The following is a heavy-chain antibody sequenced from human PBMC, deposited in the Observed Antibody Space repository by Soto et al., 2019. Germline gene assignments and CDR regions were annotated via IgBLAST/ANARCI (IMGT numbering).Heavy chain of an antibody. J-gene: IGHJ4*02. Sequence: SETLSLTCTVSGGSISSYYWSWVRQPAGKGLEWIGRIYASGSTNYNPSLRSRVAMSVDTSKNQFSLRLTSVTAADTGVYYCARTGQGPTTFGLNLDYWGQGALVTVSS. CDR3: ARTGQGPTTFGLNLDY. CDR1: GGSISSYY. D-gene: IGHD3-3*01. CDR2: IYASGST. V-gene: IGHV4-4*07.